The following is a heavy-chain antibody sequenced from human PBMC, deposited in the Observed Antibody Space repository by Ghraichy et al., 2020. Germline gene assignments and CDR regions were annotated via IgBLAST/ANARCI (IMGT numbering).Heavy chain of an antibody. CDR1: GGSISSRSYY. CDR3: ARPSMITIVPAAFDI. J-gene: IGHJ3*02. Sequence: SETLSLTCTVSGGSISSRSYYWGWIRQPPGKGLEGIGSINYSGSTYYNPSLKIRVTISIDTSKNRFSLMLSSVTAADTAVYYCARPSMITIVPAAFDIWGQGTMVTV. V-gene: IGHV4-39*01. CDR2: INYSGST. D-gene: IGHD3-22*01.